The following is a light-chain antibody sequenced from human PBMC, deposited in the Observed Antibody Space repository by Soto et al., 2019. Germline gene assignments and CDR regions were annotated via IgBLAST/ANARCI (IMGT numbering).Light chain of an antibody. CDR2: WAS. CDR1: HSVLYSSNNKNH. V-gene: IGKV4-1*01. CDR3: QQYYYTLWT. Sequence: DIVMTQSPDSLAVSPGERTTMNCKSGHSVLYSSNNKNHLDCDQPKPRQPPRLLFCWASTRDSGVPDRFGGSGWATDSTITISQLQDEDVAFYYWQQYYYTLWTFGQGTKVEI. J-gene: IGKJ1*01.